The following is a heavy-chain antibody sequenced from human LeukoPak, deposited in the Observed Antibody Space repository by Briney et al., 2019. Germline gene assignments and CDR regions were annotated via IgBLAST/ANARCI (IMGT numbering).Heavy chain of an antibody. D-gene: IGHD5-18*01. J-gene: IGHJ4*02. CDR3: ARESTYSYDYAIDY. CDR1: GFTFSSYW. CDR2: MNQDGSEL. Sequence: GGSLRLSCAASGFTFSSYWMSWVRQAPGKGLEWVANMNQDGSELYYVDSVKGRFTISRDNAEHSLYMQMNRLRAEDTAVYYCARESTYSYDYAIDYWGQGTLVTVSS. V-gene: IGHV3-7*01.